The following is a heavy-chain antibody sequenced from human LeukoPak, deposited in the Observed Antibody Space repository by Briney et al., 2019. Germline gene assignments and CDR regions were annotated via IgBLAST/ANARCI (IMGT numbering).Heavy chain of an antibody. V-gene: IGHV4-61*08. CDR2: IYYSGST. D-gene: IGHD6-19*01. J-gene: IGHJ4*02. Sequence: SETLSLTCTVSGGSISSGGYYWSWIRQHPGKGLEWIGYIYYSGSTNHNPSLKSRVTISVDTSNNQFSLKLSSVTAADTAVYYCARHPSAVAGKTFDCWGQGTLVTVSS. CDR3: ARHPSAVAGKTFDC. CDR1: GGSISSGGYY.